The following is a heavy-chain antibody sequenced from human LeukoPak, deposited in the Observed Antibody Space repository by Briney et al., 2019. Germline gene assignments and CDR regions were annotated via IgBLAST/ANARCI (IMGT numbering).Heavy chain of an antibody. CDR2: IYYSGST. CDR1: GGSISSYY. V-gene: IGHV4-59*01. Sequence: SETLSLTCTVSGGSISSYYWSWIRQPPGKGLEWIGYIYYSGSTNYNPSLKSRVTISVDTSKNQFSLKLSSVTAADTAVYYCARFKATYYYYYYGMDVWGQGTTVTVSS. J-gene: IGHJ6*02. CDR3: ARFKATYYYYYYGMDV.